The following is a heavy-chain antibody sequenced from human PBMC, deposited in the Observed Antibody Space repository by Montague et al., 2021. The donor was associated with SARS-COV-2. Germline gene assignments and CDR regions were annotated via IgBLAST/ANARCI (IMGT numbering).Heavy chain of an antibody. Sequence: SETLSLTCVVSDVSLSSSTWWSWVRQSPGKGLEWVGETYLSGFTQYNPSVKSRVTISLDDSRSQFSLRLTSVTAADTAVYFCTRGGVGNRGFDYWGQGALVTVSS. J-gene: IGHJ4*02. CDR2: TYLSGFT. CDR1: DVSLSSSTW. CDR3: TRGGVGNRGFDY. V-gene: IGHV4-4*02. D-gene: IGHD1-26*01.